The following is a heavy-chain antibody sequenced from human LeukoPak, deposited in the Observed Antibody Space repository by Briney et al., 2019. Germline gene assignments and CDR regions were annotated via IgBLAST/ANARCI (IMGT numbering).Heavy chain of an antibody. D-gene: IGHD3-10*01. CDR2: IYPGDSDT. CDR3: ARTYYFDSATRGGYFDY. Sequence: GESLKISYKASGYRFSTDWIGWVRQMPGKCLEWMAIIYPGDSDTTYSPSFQGQVTISVDKSINTAYLQWSSLKASDTAIYYCARTYYFDSATRGGYFDYWGQGTLVTVSS. CDR1: GYRFSTDW. V-gene: IGHV5-51*01. J-gene: IGHJ4*02.